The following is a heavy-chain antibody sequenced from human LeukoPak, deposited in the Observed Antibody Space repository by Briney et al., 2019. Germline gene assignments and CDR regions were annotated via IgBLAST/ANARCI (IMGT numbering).Heavy chain of an antibody. CDR1: GGSISSYY. V-gene: IGHV4-59*08. CDR2: IYHSGST. Sequence: PSETLSLTCNVSGGSISSYYWSWIREPPGKGLEWIGYIYHSGSTIYNPSLKSRVTISIDTSKNQSSLKSSSVTAADTAVYHCAGGVRYYFDYWGQGTLVTVSS. CDR3: AGGVRYYFDY. J-gene: IGHJ4*02.